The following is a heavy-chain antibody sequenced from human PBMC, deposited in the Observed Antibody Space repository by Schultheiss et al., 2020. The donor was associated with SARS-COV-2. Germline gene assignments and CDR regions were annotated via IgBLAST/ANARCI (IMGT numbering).Heavy chain of an antibody. CDR1: GGIFSSYA. CDR2: INPASGGT. CDR3: ARDFSSSGAFDI. Sequence: ASVKVSCKSSGGIFSSYAINWVRQAPGQGLEWMGRINPASGGTQYAQKFQGRVTMTADTSIGTAYMGLSRLTSDDTALYYCARDFSSSGAFDIWGQGTMVTVSS. J-gene: IGHJ3*02. V-gene: IGHV1-2*06. D-gene: IGHD6-6*01.